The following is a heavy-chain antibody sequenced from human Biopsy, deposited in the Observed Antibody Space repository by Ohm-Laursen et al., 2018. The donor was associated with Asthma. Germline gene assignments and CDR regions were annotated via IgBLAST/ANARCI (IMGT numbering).Heavy chain of an antibody. CDR2: INPNGGAT. CDR3: ARVQKSPGDRWFDP. Sequence: ASVKVSCNTSAYTSIGYHLHWVRQAPGEGLEWMGRINPNGGATIYAQKFQGRVTMTRDTSISTAYMELSRLTSDDTAVYYCARVQKSPGDRWFDPWGQGTLVTVSS. V-gene: IGHV1-2*06. J-gene: IGHJ5*02. D-gene: IGHD7-27*01. CDR1: AYTSIGYH.